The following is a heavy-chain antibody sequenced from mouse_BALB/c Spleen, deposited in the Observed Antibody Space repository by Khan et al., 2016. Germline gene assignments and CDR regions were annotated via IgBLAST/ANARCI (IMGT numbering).Heavy chain of an antibody. Sequence: QVTLKESGPGILQPSQTLSLTCSFSGFSLSTSGMGVGWIRQPPGKGLEWLPHTWRDDVQRYNPALKSRLTISKDTSSSQAFLKIASVDTAHTATYCCARIIDYYGSSYFDDWGQGTTLPVSS. CDR3: ARIIDYYGSSYFDD. CDR2: TWRDDVQ. CDR1: GFSLSTSGMG. J-gene: IGHJ2*01. V-gene: IGHV8-8*01. D-gene: IGHD1-1*01.